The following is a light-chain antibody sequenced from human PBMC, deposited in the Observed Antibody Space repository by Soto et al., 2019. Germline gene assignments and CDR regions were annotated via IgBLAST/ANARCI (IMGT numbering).Light chain of an antibody. CDR1: SSDVGGYNY. CDR2: DVS. V-gene: IGLV2-14*01. Sequence: QSALTQPASVSGSPGQSITISCTGTSSDVGGYNYDSWYQQHPGKAPKLMIYDVSNRPSGVSNRFSGSKSGNTASLTISGLQAEDEADYYCSSYTSSSTDWVFGGGTKVTVL. CDR3: SSYTSSSTDWV. J-gene: IGLJ3*02.